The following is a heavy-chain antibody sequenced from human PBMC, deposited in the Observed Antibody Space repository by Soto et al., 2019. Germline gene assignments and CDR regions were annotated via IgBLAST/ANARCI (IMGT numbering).Heavy chain of an antibody. Sequence: GGSLRLSCAASGFAFSNAWINWVRQAPGKGLVWVSRINSDGSSTSYADSVKGRFTISRDNAKNTLYLQMNSLRAEDTAVYYCARGYCSGGSCYYYYYMDVWGKGTTVTVSS. CDR1: GFAFSNAW. CDR3: ARGYCSGGSCYYYYYMDV. J-gene: IGHJ6*03. V-gene: IGHV3-74*01. D-gene: IGHD2-15*01. CDR2: INSDGSST.